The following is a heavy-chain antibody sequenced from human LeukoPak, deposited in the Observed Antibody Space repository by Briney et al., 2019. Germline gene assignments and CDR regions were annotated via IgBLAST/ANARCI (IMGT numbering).Heavy chain of an antibody. Sequence: PGGSLRLSCAASGFTFSSYSMNWVRQAPVKGLEWVSYISSSSSTIYYADSVKGRLTISRDNAKNSLYLQMNSLRAEDTAVYYCARDFSAIFGVVIGFDYWGQGTLVTVSS. CDR1: GFTFSSYS. CDR2: ISSSSSTI. J-gene: IGHJ4*02. V-gene: IGHV3-48*01. CDR3: ARDFSAIFGVVIGFDY. D-gene: IGHD3-3*01.